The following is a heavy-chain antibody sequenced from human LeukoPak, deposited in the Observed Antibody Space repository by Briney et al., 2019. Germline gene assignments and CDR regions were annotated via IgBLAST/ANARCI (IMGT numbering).Heavy chain of an antibody. Sequence: GESLRLSCAASGFTFTKAWMSWVRQAPGKGLEWVGHINPSSDGGTTDYAAPVKGRFSISRDDSKNTLHLQMNRLKTEDTAVYYCTTGTWIQLWLADYWGQGTLVTVSS. J-gene: IGHJ4*02. D-gene: IGHD5-18*01. CDR1: GFTFTKAW. CDR3: TTGTWIQLWLADY. V-gene: IGHV3-15*01. CDR2: INPSSDGGTT.